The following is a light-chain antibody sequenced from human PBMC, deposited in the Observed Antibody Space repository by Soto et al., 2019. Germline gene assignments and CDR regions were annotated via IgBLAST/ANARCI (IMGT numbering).Light chain of an antibody. CDR3: QQYGGSPRT. V-gene: IGKV3-20*01. J-gene: IGKJ2*01. Sequence: EIVLTQSPGTLSLSPGERATLSCRASQTVSSNYLAWWQQNPGQAPRLLIYGASSRAAGSQDRFRGSGSGTDFALTISRLEPEDFAVYYCQQYGGSPRTFGQGTKLEIK. CDR2: GAS. CDR1: QTVSSNY.